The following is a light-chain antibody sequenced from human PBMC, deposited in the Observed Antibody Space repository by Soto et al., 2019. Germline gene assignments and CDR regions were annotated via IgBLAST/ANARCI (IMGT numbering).Light chain of an antibody. J-gene: IGKJ4*01. CDR2: DAS. CDR3: QHRSDWPPRLT. Sequence: EIVLTQSPATLSLSPGERATLSCGASRSVSSYLAWYQQKPGQAPRLLIYDASYRATGIPSRFNGSGSGTDFTPAISSLEPEDFAVYYCQHRSDWPPRLTFGGGTKVEIK. CDR1: RSVSSY. V-gene: IGKV3-11*01.